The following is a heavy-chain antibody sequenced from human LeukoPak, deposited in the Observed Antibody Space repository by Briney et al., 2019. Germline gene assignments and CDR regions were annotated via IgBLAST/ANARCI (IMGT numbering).Heavy chain of an antibody. J-gene: IGHJ4*02. V-gene: IGHV4-30-4*08. D-gene: IGHD3-22*01. CDR2: IYYSGST. CDR3: AREPEIRLSPHYYDSSGILDY. Sequence: SETLSLTCTVSGGSVSSGDHYWNWIRQPPGKGLEWIGYIYYSGSTYYNPSLKSRLTISVDTSKNHFSLKLSSVTAADTAVYYCAREPEIRLSPHYYDSSGILDYWGQGTLVTVSS. CDR1: GGSVSSGDHY.